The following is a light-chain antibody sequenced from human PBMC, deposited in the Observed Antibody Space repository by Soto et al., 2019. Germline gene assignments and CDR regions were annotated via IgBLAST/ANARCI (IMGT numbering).Light chain of an antibody. V-gene: IGKV3-20*01. J-gene: IGKJ1*01. CDR1: QTVDRNY. Sequence: EIVLTQSPGILSLSPGEGATLSCRASQTVDRNYFAWYQQKPGQAPRLLIYGISSRATGIPDRFRGSGSGTDFTLTISRLEPEDLAVYYCQQYGSSPRTFGQGTKVDIK. CDR3: QQYGSSPRT. CDR2: GIS.